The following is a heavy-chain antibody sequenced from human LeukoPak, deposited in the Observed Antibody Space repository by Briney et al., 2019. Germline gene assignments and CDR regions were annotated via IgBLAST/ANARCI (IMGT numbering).Heavy chain of an antibody. J-gene: IGHJ4*02. V-gene: IGHV4-34*01. CDR2: INHSGST. CDR3: ARGRPYRYRGSYYWPFDY. CDR1: GGSFSGYY. Sequence: SETLSLTCAVYGGSFSGYYWSWIRQPPGKGLEWIGEINHSGSTNYNPSLKSRVTISVETSKHQFSLNLSSVTAGDRAVYYCARGRPYRYRGSYYWPFDYWGQGTMVTVSS. D-gene: IGHD1-26*01.